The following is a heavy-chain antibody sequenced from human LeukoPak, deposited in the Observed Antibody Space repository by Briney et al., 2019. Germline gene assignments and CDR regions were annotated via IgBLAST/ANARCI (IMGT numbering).Heavy chain of an antibody. CDR2: INHSGST. J-gene: IGHJ4*02. CDR3: ARGTTVTNRFDY. D-gene: IGHD4-17*01. Sequence: SETLSLTCAVYGGCFSGYYWSWIRQPPGKGLECIGEINHSGSTNYNPSLKSRVTISVDTSKNQFSLKLSSVTAADTAVYYCARGTTVTNRFDYWGQGTLVTVSS. CDR1: GGCFSGYY. V-gene: IGHV4-34*01.